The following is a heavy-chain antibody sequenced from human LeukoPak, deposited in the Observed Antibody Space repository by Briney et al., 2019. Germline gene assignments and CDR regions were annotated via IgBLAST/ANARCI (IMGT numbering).Heavy chain of an antibody. D-gene: IGHD3-3*01. Sequence: GGSLRLSRAASGFTFSSYAMSWVRQAPGKGLEWVSAISGSGGSTYYADSVKGRFTISRDNSKNTLYLQMNSLRAEDTAVYYCAKGGQGYDFWSGYLQDFDYWGQGTLVTVSS. V-gene: IGHV3-23*01. CDR3: AKGGQGYDFWSGYLQDFDY. J-gene: IGHJ4*02. CDR1: GFTFSSYA. CDR2: ISGSGGST.